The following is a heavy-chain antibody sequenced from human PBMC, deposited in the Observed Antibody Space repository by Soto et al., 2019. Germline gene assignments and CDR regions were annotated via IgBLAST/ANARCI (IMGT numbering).Heavy chain of an antibody. J-gene: IGHJ4*02. CDR2: IIPIFGTA. Sequence: SVKVSCKASGGTFSSYAISWVRQAPGQGLEWMGGIIPIFGTANYAQKFQGRVTITADESTSTAYMELSSLRSEDTAVYYCARGVDIVATALSPPNYWGQGTLVTVSS. CDR3: ARGVDIVATALSPPNY. V-gene: IGHV1-69*13. CDR1: GGTFSSYA. D-gene: IGHD5-12*01.